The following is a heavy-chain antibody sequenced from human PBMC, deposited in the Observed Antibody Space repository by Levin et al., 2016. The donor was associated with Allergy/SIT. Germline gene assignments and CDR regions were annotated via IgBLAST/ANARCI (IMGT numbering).Heavy chain of an antibody. D-gene: IGHD3-10*01. CDR3: AHAAYYFGSGSYLNAYWYFDV. CDR1: GFSLSTSGVG. CDR2: VYWDDDK. Sequence: SGPTLVKPTQTLTLTCTFSGFSLSTSGVGVGWIRQSPGKALEWLALVYWDDDKRYSPSLKSRLSVTRDTSKNQVVLTVTNMDPVDTATYYCAHAAYYFGSGSYLNAYWYFDVWGRGTLVTVSS. V-gene: IGHV2-5*02. J-gene: IGHJ2*01.